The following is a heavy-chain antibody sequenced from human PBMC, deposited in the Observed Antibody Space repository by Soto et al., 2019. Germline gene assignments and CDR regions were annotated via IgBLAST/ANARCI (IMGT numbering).Heavy chain of an antibody. Sequence: PGGSLRLSCAASGFTFSNYGMHWARQAPGKGLEWVAAILYDGSNKYYADSVKGRFTISRDNSKNTLYLQMNSLRAEDTAVYYCAGGPYYFAYCGQGSLVTVSS. V-gene: IGHV3-33*01. CDR1: GFTFSNYG. CDR2: ILYDGSNK. D-gene: IGHD1-26*01. CDR3: AGGPYYFAY. J-gene: IGHJ4*02.